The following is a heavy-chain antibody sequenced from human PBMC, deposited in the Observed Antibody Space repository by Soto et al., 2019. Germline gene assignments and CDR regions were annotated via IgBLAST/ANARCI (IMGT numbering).Heavy chain of an antibody. J-gene: IGHJ4*02. CDR1: GGSFSGYY. D-gene: IGHD6-19*01. V-gene: IGHV4-34*01. CDR3: AAGIAVAGDTFDY. CDR2: INHSGST. Sequence: SETLSLTCAVYGGSFSGYYWSWIRQPPGKGLEWIGEINHSGSTNYNPSLKSRVTISVDTSKNQFSLKLSSVTAADTAVYYCAAGIAVAGDTFDYWGQGTLVTVSS.